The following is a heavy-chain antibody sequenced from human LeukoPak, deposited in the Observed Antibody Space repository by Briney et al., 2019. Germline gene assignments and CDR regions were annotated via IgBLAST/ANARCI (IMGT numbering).Heavy chain of an antibody. CDR3: ARVGSLRWYSYYLDV. D-gene: IGHD1-26*01. CDR1: GGSFSGYY. J-gene: IGHJ6*03. Sequence: SETLSLTCAVYGGSFSGYYWSWIRQPPGKGLEWIGEINHSGSTNYNPSLQSRVTISVDTSKNQFSPKLSSVTAADTAVYFCARVGSLRWYSYYLDVWGKGTTVTVSS. CDR2: INHSGST. V-gene: IGHV4-34*01.